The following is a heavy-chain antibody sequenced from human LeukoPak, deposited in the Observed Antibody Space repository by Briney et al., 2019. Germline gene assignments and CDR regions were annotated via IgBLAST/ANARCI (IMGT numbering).Heavy chain of an antibody. CDR1: GGSISNF. J-gene: IGHJ3*02. CDR2: IHYTGNT. V-gene: IGHV4-39*01. Sequence: ETLSLTCTVSGGSISNFWGWIRQPPGKGLEWIGSIHYTGNTYYNASRKSRVTMSVDTSKNQFSLKLSSMTAADTAVYYCARHFSLGAFDIWGQGTMLSVSS. CDR3: ARHFSLGAFDI. D-gene: IGHD3-16*01.